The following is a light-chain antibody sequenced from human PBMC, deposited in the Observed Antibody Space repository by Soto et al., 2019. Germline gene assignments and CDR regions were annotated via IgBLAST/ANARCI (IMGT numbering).Light chain of an antibody. CDR1: QSIAWNT. V-gene: IGKV3-20*01. Sequence: IVLTQSPGTLSLSPGERVSLSCRASQSIAWNTLAWFQQKPGQAPRLLIYQTSARAAGIPDRFSGSGSGTDLTLAISRLEPEDFAVFYCHHYGSPPYIFGQGTKLELK. J-gene: IGKJ2*01. CDR2: QTS. CDR3: HHYGSPPYI.